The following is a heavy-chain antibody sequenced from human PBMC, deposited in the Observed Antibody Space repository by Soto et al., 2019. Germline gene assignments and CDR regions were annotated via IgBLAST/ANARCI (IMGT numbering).Heavy chain of an antibody. CDR2: IKSKTDGGTT. J-gene: IGHJ5*02. V-gene: IGHV3-15*01. Sequence: GGSLRLSCAASGFTFSNAWMSWVRQAPGKGLEWVGRIKSKTDGGTTDYAAPVKGRFTISRDDSKNTLYLQMNSLKTEDTAVYYWPKDPSQGACFDPWGQGPRVPVSS. CDR1: GFTFSNAW. CDR3: PKDPSQGACFDP.